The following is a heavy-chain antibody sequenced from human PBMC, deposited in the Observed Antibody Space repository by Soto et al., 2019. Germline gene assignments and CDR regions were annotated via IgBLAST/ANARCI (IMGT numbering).Heavy chain of an antibody. V-gene: IGHV3-30-3*01. CDR1: GFTFSSYA. Sequence: GGSLRLSCAASGFTFSSYAMHWVRQAPGKGLEWVAVISYDGSNKYYADSVKGRFTISRDNSKNTLYLQMNSLRAEDTAVYYCARDSGNDFNRKNAFDIWGQGTMVTVSS. CDR3: ARDSGNDFNRKNAFDI. D-gene: IGHD1-1*01. J-gene: IGHJ3*02. CDR2: ISYDGSNK.